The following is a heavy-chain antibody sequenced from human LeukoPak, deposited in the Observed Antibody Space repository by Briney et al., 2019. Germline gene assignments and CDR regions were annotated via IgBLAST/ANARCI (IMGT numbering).Heavy chain of an antibody. CDR3: AREGYGGNPYYFDY. CDR1: GYTFNSYG. Sequence: ASVKVSCKASGYTFNSYGLSWVRQAPGQGLEWMGWISVHNGNTKYALKFQGRVTMTTDTSTSTAYMELSSLRSEDTAVYYCAREGYGGNPYYFDYWGQGTLVTVSS. V-gene: IGHV1-18*01. D-gene: IGHD4-23*01. J-gene: IGHJ4*02. CDR2: ISVHNGNT.